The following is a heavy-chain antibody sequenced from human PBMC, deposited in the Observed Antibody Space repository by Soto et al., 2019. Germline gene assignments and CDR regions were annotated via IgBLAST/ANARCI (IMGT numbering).Heavy chain of an antibody. V-gene: IGHV3-21*01. Sequence: EVQLVESGGGLVKPGGSLRLSCAASGFTFSSYSMNWVRQAPGKGLEWVSSISSSSSYIYYADSVKGRFTISRDNAKNSLYLQMNSLRAEDTAVYYCARGGSVSSGYYADAEYFELWGQGTLVTVSS. CDR3: ARGGSVSSGYYADAEYFEL. CDR1: GFTFSSYS. D-gene: IGHD3-22*01. CDR2: ISSSSSYI. J-gene: IGHJ1*01.